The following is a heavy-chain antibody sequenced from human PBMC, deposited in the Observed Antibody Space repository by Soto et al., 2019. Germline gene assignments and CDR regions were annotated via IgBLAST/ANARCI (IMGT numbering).Heavy chain of an antibody. CDR1: GFTFSSYT. D-gene: IGHD3-22*01. V-gene: IGHV3-23*01. Sequence: GGSLRLSCAASGFTFSSYTMNWVRQAPGKGLEWVSAISGSGTTTYYPDSLKGRFTISRDNSKNTLYLQLNSLRAEDTAVYYCATYYYDSSGYYSGGFDIWGQGTMVTVSS. J-gene: IGHJ3*02. CDR3: ATYYYDSSGYYSGGFDI. CDR2: ISGSGTTT.